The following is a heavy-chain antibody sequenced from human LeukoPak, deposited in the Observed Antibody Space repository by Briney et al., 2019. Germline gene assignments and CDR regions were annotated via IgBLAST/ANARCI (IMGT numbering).Heavy chain of an antibody. D-gene: IGHD2-8*02. CDR1: GYTFTGYY. CDR3: AREASLVYYYYMDV. CDR2: INPNSGGT. V-gene: IGHV1-2*02. Sequence: ASVKVSCKASGYTFTGYYMHWVRQAPGQGREGVGWINPNSGGTNYAQKFQDRVTMTRDTSISTAYMELSRLRSDDTAVYYCAREASLVYYYYMDVWGKGNTVTVSS. J-gene: IGHJ6*03.